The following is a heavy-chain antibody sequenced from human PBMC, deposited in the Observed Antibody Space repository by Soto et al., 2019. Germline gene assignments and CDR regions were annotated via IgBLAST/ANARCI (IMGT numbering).Heavy chain of an antibody. CDR1: GGSISSYY. CDR2: IYYSGST. J-gene: IGHJ4*02. Sequence: PSETLSLSCTASGGSISSYYWSWIRQPPGKGLEWIGYIYYSGSTNYNPSLKSRVTISVDTSKNQFSLKLSSVTAADTAVYYCARSRYCSSTSCYTALDYWGQGTLVTVSS. V-gene: IGHV4-59*08. CDR3: ARSRYCSSTSCYTALDY. D-gene: IGHD2-2*02.